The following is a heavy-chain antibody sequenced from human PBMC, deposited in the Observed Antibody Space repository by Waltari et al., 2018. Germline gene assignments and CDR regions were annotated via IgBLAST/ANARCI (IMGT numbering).Heavy chain of an antibody. CDR1: GYSISSGFY. D-gene: IGHD3-9*01. CDR2: IYHSGST. V-gene: IGHV4-38-2*01. Sequence: QVQLQESGPGLVKPSETLSLTCAVSGYSISSGFYWGWIRQPPGKGLEWIGSIYHSGSTYYNPTLKSRVTRSVDTAKNKFSLKLSSVTAADTAVYYCASHLTGWRSGIDYWGQGTLVTVSS. J-gene: IGHJ4*02. CDR3: ASHLTGWRSGIDY.